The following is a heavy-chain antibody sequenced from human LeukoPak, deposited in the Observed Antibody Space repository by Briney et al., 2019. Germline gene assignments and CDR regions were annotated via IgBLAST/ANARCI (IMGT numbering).Heavy chain of an antibody. D-gene: IGHD6-13*01. Sequence: PGGSLRLSCAASGFTFSSYAMHWVRQAPGKGLEWVAVISYDGSNKYYADSVKGRFTISRDNSKNTLYLQMNSLRAEDTAVYYCARAPVLYSSSSGKVYYGMDVWGQGTTVTVCS. CDR2: ISYDGSNK. CDR1: GFTFSSYA. J-gene: IGHJ6*02. CDR3: ARAPVLYSSSSGKVYYGMDV. V-gene: IGHV3-30*04.